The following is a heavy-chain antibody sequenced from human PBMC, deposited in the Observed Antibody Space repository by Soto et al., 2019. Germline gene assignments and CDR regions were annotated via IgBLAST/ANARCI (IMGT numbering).Heavy chain of an antibody. V-gene: IGHV1-46*01. D-gene: IGHD2-2*01. CDR2: INPSGGST. CDR1: GYTFTSYY. CDR3: ASSLGSQVVPAAAYYYYYVMDV. Sequence: ASVKVSCKASGYTFTSYYMHWVRQAPGQGLEWMGIINPSGGSTSYAQKFQGRVTMTRDTSTSTVYMELSSLRSEDTAVYYCASSLGSQVVPAAAYYYYYVMDVWGQGTTVTVSS. J-gene: IGHJ6*02.